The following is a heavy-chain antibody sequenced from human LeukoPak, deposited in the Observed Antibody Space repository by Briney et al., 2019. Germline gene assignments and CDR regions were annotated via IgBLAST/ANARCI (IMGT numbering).Heavy chain of an antibody. Sequence: GESLKSSYKGSGYSFTSCWIGWVRQMPGKGLEWMGIIYPGDSDTRYSPSFQGQVTISADKSISTAYLQWSSLKASDTAMYYCARPSHYGDHRKPTDAFDIWGQGTMVIVSS. D-gene: IGHD4-17*01. CDR2: IYPGDSDT. V-gene: IGHV5-51*01. J-gene: IGHJ3*02. CDR3: ARPSHYGDHRKPTDAFDI. CDR1: GYSFTSCW.